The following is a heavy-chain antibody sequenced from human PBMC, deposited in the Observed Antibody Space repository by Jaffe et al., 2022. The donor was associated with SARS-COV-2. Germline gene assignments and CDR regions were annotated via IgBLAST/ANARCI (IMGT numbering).Heavy chain of an antibody. CDR2: INHSEGT. CDR3: ARRGPGATFLRETLDH. CDR1: GGSFSRYY. Sequence: QVQLQQWGAGLLKPSETLSLTCAVYGGSFSRYYWSWIRQPPGKGLEWIGEINHSEGTNYNPSLKSRVTISLDTSKNQFSLKLRSVTAADTAVYYCARRGPGATFLRETLDHWGQGTLVTVSS. V-gene: IGHV4-34*01. D-gene: IGHD3-10*01. J-gene: IGHJ4*02.